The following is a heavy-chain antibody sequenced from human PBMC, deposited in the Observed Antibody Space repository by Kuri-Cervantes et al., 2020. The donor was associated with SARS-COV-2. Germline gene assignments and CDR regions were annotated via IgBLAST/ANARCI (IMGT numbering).Heavy chain of an antibody. V-gene: IGHV3-74*01. CDR1: GFTFSSYW. J-gene: IGHJ6*02. CDR3: ARDRYDFWSGLGYYYYGMDV. D-gene: IGHD3-3*01. CDR2: LTNDGSDA. Sequence: LSLTCVASGFTFSSYWMHWVRQAPGKGLVWVSRLTNDGSDAIFADSVKGRFTISRDNAKNTLYLQMNSLRAEDTAVYYCARDRYDFWSGLGYYYYGMDVWGQGTTVTVSS.